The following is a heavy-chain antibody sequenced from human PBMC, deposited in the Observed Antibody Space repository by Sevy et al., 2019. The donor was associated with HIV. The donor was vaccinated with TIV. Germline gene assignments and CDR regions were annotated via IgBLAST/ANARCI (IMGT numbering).Heavy chain of an antibody. CDR3: ARGDADYILGVLYN. CDR2: VSSSSIYR. J-gene: IGHJ4*02. D-gene: IGHD3-3*02. Sequence: GGSLRLSCAASGFSFSDDAMTWVRQAPGKGLEWVSSVSSSSIYRYYADSVKGRFNISRDNAKKSLYLEMINLRAEDTAVYYCARGDADYILGVLYNRGQGTLVTVSS. CDR1: GFSFSDDA. V-gene: IGHV3-21*01.